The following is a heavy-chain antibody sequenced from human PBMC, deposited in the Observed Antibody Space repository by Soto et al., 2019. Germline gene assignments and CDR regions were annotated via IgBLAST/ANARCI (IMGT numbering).Heavy chain of an antibody. CDR1: GGSISSGGYS. CDR2: IYHSGST. Sequence: SETLSLTCAVSGGSISSGGYSWYWIRQPPGKGLEWIGYIYHSGSTYYNPSLKSRVTISVDRSKNQFSLKLSSVTAADTAVYYCARGMTTVTTLDYWGQGTLVTVSS. D-gene: IGHD4-17*01. V-gene: IGHV4-30-2*01. J-gene: IGHJ4*02. CDR3: ARGMTTVTTLDY.